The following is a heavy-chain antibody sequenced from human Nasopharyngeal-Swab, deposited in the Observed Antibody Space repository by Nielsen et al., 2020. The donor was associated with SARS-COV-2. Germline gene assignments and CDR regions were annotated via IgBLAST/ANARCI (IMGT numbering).Heavy chain of an antibody. D-gene: IGHD2-21*02. CDR2: INPSGGST. CDR1: GYTFTSYY. Sequence: ASVKVSCKASGYTFTSYYMHWVRQAPGQGLEWMGIINPSGGSTSYAQKFQGRVTMTRDTSTSTVYMELSGLRSEDTAVSYCARTEGSHCGGDCYSNWFDPWGQGTLVTVSS. V-gene: IGHV1-46*01. CDR3: ARTEGSHCGGDCYSNWFDP. J-gene: IGHJ5*02.